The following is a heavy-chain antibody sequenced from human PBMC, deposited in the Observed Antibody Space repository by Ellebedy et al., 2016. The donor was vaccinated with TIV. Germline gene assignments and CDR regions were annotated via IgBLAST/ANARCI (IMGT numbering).Heavy chain of an antibody. Sequence: GESLKISCPASRYNFTNYFIAWVRQVPGGGLEWMGSVSLGDFKTSHSPSFQGRVTASDDKSITTALLQLINLKASDTAIYYCARGPGGDSGGYYDYWGPGTLVTVSS. V-gene: IGHV5-51*01. J-gene: IGHJ4*02. CDR2: VSLGDFKT. D-gene: IGHD4-23*01. CDR3: ARGPGGDSGGYYDY. CDR1: RYNFTNYF.